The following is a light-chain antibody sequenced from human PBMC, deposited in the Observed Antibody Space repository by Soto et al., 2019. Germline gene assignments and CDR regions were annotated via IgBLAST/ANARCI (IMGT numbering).Light chain of an antibody. Sequence: EIVLTQSPATLSLSPGERATLSCRASQSVSSSLGWYQQKPGQAPRLLIYDASNRATGIPTRFSGSGSGTDFTLTISSLDPEDFAVYYCQQRTDWPRTFGQGTKLEIK. J-gene: IGKJ2*01. CDR3: QQRTDWPRT. CDR1: QSVSSS. V-gene: IGKV3-11*01. CDR2: DAS.